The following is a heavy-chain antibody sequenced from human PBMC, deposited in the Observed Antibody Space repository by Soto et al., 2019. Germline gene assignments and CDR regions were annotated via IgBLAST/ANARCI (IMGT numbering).Heavy chain of an antibody. D-gene: IGHD6-13*01. Sequence: QVQLVQSGAEVKKPGASVKVSCKASGYTFTSYGISWVRQAPGQGLEWMGWISAYNGNTNYAQKLQGRXTXTXXTSTSTAYMELRGLRSDDTAVYYCARDLAAGNCDYWGQGTLVTVSS. CDR2: ISAYNGNT. V-gene: IGHV1-18*01. CDR3: ARDLAAGNCDY. J-gene: IGHJ4*02. CDR1: GYTFTSYG.